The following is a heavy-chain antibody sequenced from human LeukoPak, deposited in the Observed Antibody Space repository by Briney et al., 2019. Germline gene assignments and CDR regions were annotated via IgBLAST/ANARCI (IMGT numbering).Heavy chain of an antibody. D-gene: IGHD3-10*01. J-gene: IGHJ4*02. CDR2: THGSEK. CDR3: ARDHQGDYYGSGSVDY. Sequence: GGSLRLSCAASGFIFSNYWMSWVRQAPGKGLEWVANTHGSEKYYVDSVKGRFTISRDNARNSLYLQMNSLRAEDTAVYYCARDHQGDYYGSGSVDYWGQGTLVTVSS. V-gene: IGHV3-7*01. CDR1: GFIFSNYW.